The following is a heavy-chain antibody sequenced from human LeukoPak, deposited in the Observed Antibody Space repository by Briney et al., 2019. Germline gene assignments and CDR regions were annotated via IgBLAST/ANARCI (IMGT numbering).Heavy chain of an antibody. J-gene: IGHJ4*02. V-gene: IGHV5-51*01. CDR3: VRFGLTSSLDY. CDR1: GYRLTNNW. Sequence: GESLNISCKISGYRLTNNWIGWVRQVPGKGLEWMGPIYSGESDTRYRPSFRGQAPFSVDASISTAYLQLSGLRASDTAIYYCVRFGLTSSLDYWGQGTLVTVSS. CDR2: IYSGESDT. D-gene: IGHD6-13*01.